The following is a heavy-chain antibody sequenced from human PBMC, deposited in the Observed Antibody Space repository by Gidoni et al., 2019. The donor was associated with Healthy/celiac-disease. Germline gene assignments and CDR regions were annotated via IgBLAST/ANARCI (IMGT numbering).Heavy chain of an antibody. J-gene: IGHJ4*02. CDR3: ASPLDGYNLSYFDY. CDR1: GCTFSSYA. CDR2: ISYDGSNK. Sequence: QVQLVESGVGVVPPGRSLRLSCAASGCTFSSYAMHWVRQAPGKGLEWVAVISYDGSNKYYADSVKGRFTISRDNSKNTLYLQMNSLRAEDTAVYYCASPLDGYNLSYFDYWGQGTLVTVSS. D-gene: IGHD5-12*01. V-gene: IGHV3-30-3*01.